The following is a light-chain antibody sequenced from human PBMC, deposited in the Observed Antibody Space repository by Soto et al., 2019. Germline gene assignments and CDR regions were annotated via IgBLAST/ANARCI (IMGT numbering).Light chain of an antibody. CDR3: SSYTSSSTLYA. J-gene: IGLJ1*01. CDR1: SSDVGRYNY. V-gene: IGLV2-14*01. Sequence: QSALTQPASVSGSPGQSITISCTGTSSDVGRYNYVSWYQQHPGKAPKLMIHDVSNRPSGVSDRFSGSKSGNTASLTISGLQAEDEADYYFSSYTSSSTLYAFGTGTKLTVL. CDR2: DVS.